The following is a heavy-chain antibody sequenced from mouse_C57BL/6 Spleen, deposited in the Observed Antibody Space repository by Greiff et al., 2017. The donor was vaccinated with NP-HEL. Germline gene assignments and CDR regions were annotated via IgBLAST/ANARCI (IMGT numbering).Heavy chain of an antibody. CDR1: GYSFTGYY. Sequence: EVQLQQSGPELVKPGASVKISCKASGYSFTGYYMNWVKQSPEKSLEWIGEINPSTGGTTYNQKFKAKATLTVDKSSSTAYMQLKSLTSEDSAVYYCARDSSGYAYWGQGTLVTVSA. V-gene: IGHV1-42*01. CDR2: INPSTGGT. D-gene: IGHD3-2*02. J-gene: IGHJ3*01. CDR3: ARDSSGYAY.